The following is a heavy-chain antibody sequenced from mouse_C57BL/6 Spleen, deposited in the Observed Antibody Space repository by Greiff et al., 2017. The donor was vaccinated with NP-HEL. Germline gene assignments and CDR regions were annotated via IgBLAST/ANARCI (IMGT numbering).Heavy chain of an antibody. J-gene: IGHJ4*01. V-gene: IGHV1-18*01. Sequence: EVQLQQSGPELVKPGASVKIPCKASGYTFTDYNMDWVKQSHGKSLEWIGDINPNNGGTIYNQKFKGKATLTVDKSSSTAYMELRSLTSEDTAVYYCARRLRRGDYYAMDYWGQGTSVTVSS. CDR2: INPNNGGT. CDR3: ARRLRRGDYYAMDY. CDR1: GYTFTDYN. D-gene: IGHD2-2*01.